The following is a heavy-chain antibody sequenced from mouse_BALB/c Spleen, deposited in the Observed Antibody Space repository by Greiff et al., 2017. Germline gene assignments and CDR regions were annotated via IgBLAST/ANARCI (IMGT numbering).Heavy chain of an antibody. D-gene: IGHD2-4*01. CDR2: ILPGSGST. CDR3: ARRAIYYDYDDAMDY. J-gene: IGHJ4*01. Sequence: QVQLKESGAELMKPGASVKISCKATGYTFSSYWIEWVKQRPGHGLEWIGEILPGSGSTNYNEKFKGKATFTADTSSNTAYMQLSSLTSEDSAVYYCARRAIYYDYDDAMDYWGQGTSVTVSS. CDR1: GYTFSSYW. V-gene: IGHV1-9*01.